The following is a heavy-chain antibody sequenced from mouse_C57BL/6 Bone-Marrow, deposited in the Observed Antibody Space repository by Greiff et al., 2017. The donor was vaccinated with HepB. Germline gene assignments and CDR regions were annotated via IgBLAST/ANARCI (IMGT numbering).Heavy chain of an antibody. CDR1: GYAFSSYW. CDR3: ARATTVVSNYFDY. J-gene: IGHJ2*01. V-gene: IGHV1-80*01. Sequence: VKLQESGAELVKPGASVKISCKASGYAFSSYWMNWVKQRPGKGLEWIGQIYPGDGDTNYNGKFKGKATLTADTSSSTAYMQISSLTSEDSAVYFCARATTVVSNYFDYWGQGTTLTVSS. D-gene: IGHD1-1*01. CDR2: IYPGDGDT.